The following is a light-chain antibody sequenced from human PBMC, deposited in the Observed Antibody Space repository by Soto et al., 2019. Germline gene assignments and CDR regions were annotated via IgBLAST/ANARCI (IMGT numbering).Light chain of an antibody. CDR1: SSDVGGYNY. Sequence: QSVLTQPRSVSGSPGQSVTISCSGTSSDVGGYNYVSWYQQHPGKAPKFMIYDVSKRPSGVPDRFSGSESGNTASLTISGRQAEDEADYYCCSYAGSYSWVFGGGTQLTVL. J-gene: IGLJ3*02. CDR2: DVS. V-gene: IGLV2-11*01. CDR3: CSYAGSYSWV.